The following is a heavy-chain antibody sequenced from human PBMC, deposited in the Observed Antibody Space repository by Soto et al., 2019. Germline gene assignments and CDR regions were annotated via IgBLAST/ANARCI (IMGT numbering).Heavy chain of an antibody. CDR1: GGSMNDYF. J-gene: IGHJ4*02. V-gene: IGHV4-59*01. CDR2: IYYSGST. CDR3: ARRYGASFDY. D-gene: IGHD4-17*01. Sequence: SETLSLTCSVSGGSMNDYFWSWIRQPPGKGLEWIGYIYYSGSTNYNPSLKSRVTISVDTSKNQFSLKLSSVTAADTAVYYCARRYGASFDYWGQGTLVTVSS.